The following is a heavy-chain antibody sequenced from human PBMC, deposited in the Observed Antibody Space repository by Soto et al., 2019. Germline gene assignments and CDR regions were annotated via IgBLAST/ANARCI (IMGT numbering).Heavy chain of an antibody. CDR2: ISGSGGST. Sequence: GGSLRLSCAASGFTFSSYAMSWVRQAPGKGLEWVSAISGSGGSTYYANSVKGRFTISRDNSKNTLNLQMNSLRAEDTAVYYCAKDRFACSSTSCYTFYWYFDLWGRGTLVTVSS. CDR1: GFTFSSYA. CDR3: AKDRFACSSTSCYTFYWYFDL. D-gene: IGHD2-2*02. V-gene: IGHV3-23*01. J-gene: IGHJ2*01.